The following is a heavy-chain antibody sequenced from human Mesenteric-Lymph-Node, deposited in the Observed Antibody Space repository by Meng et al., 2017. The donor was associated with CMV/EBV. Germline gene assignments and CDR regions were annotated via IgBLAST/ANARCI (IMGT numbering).Heavy chain of an antibody. D-gene: IGHD3-9*01. CDR1: GGSFSGYY. Sequence: QGQLHHGGAGLLKPSAPLSVTCAVYGGSFSGYYWNWMRQSPEKGLEWIGEINHSGSTTYNPSFTSRIIISVDTSTNQISLNMSSVTAADTAVYYCARGSSYDILTGYFDYWGQGALVTVSS. J-gene: IGHJ4*02. V-gene: IGHV4-34*01. CDR2: INHSGST. CDR3: ARGSSYDILTGYFDY.